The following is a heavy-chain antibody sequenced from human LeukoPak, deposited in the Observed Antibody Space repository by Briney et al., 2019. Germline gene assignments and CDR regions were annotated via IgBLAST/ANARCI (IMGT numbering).Heavy chain of an antibody. J-gene: IGHJ6*02. CDR1: GFIFSSYS. D-gene: IGHD1-26*01. CDR2: ISGSGGST. Sequence: GGSLRLSCAASGFIFSSYSMNWVRQAPGKGLEWVSAISGSGGSTYYADSVKGRFTISRDNSKNTLYLQMNSLRAEDTAVYYCARDKVAYSGSYHNYYYYGMDVWGQGTTVTVSS. CDR3: ARDKVAYSGSYHNYYYYGMDV. V-gene: IGHV3-23*01.